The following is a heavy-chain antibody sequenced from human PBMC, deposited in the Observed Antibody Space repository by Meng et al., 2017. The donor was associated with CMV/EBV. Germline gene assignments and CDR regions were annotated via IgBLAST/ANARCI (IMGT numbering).Heavy chain of an antibody. Sequence: QGQPQESGPGLVRPSQTLSLTCTVSGGSSSSGDYYWSWIRQPPGKGLEWIGYIYYSGSTYYNPSLKSRVTISVDTSKNQFSLKLSSVTAADTAVYYCARVGRTSCYDYWGQGTLVTVSS. J-gene: IGHJ4*02. V-gene: IGHV4-30-4*08. CDR1: GGSSSSGDYY. CDR3: ARVGRTSCYDY. D-gene: IGHD2-2*01. CDR2: IYYSGST.